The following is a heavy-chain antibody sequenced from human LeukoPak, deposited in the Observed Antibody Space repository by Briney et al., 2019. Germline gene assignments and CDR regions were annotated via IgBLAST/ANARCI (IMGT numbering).Heavy chain of an antibody. CDR1: GFTFDDYA. D-gene: IGHD3-10*01. J-gene: IGHJ6*03. CDR2: ISWNSGSI. Sequence: GGSLRLSCAASGFTFDDYAMHWVRQAPGKGLEWVSGISWNSGSIGYADSVKGRFTISRDNSKNTLYLQMNSLRAEDTAVYYCAKAGLLWFGADYYYMDVWGKGTTVTISS. CDR3: AKAGLLWFGADYYYMDV. V-gene: IGHV3-9*01.